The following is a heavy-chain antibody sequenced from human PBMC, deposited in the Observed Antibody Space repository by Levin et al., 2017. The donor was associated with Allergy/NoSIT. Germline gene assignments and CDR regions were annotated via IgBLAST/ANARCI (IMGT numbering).Heavy chain of an antibody. CDR2: IYYTGST. CDR3: ARHVVILFFGEFYFDF. J-gene: IGHJ4*02. CDR1: GGSIINSNYY. V-gene: IGHV4-39*01. Sequence: SETLSLTCTVSGGSIINSNYYWAWIRQPPGKGLEWIGSIYYTGSTYYNPSLKSRVTMSIDTSKNQFSLNVNSVTAADTAVFYCARHVVILFFGEFYFDFWGQGTLVTASS. D-gene: IGHD3-10*01.